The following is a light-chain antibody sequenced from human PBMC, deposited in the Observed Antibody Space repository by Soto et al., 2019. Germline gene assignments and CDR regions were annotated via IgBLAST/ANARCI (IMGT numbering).Light chain of an antibody. V-gene: IGLV2-14*01. J-gene: IGLJ1*01. Sequence: SVLTQPASVSGSPGQSITISCTGTGSDVGGYDYVSWYQHHPGKAPKVMIYEVTNRPSGVSNRFSGSKSGNTASLTISGLLAEDEADYYCSSYTSSSTYVFXTGTKVTVL. CDR2: EVT. CDR3: SSYTSSSTYV. CDR1: GSDVGGYDY.